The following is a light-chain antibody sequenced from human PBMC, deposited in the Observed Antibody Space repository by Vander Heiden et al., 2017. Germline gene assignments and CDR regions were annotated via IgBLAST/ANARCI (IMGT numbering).Light chain of an antibody. CDR2: GAS. CDR3: QQSNNTPYT. Sequence: DIQMTQSPSSLSASVGHRVTITCRASQSVSTYLTWYQQKPGKAPKLLIYGASNFQSGVPSRFSGSGSGTDFTLTISNLQPEDFATYYCQQSNNTPYTFGQGTKLEI. CDR1: QSVSTY. J-gene: IGKJ2*01. V-gene: IGKV1-39*01.